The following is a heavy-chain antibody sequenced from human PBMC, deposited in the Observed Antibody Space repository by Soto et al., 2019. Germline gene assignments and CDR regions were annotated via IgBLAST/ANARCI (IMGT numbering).Heavy chain of an antibody. Sequence: GEPLKISCKGSEYSITSYWIGSVRQMPGKGLEWMGIIYPVDSDTRYSPSVQGQVTISADKSISTAYLQWSSLKASDTAMYYFARMATPRVGAFDMWGQGTMVTVSS. CDR2: IYPVDSDT. CDR1: EYSITSYW. CDR3: ARMATPRVGAFDM. J-gene: IGHJ3*02. V-gene: IGHV5-51*01. D-gene: IGHD5-12*01.